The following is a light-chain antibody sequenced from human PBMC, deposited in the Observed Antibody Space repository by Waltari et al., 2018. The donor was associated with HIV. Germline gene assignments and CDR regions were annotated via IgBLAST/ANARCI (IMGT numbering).Light chain of an antibody. J-gene: IGLJ3*02. Sequence: QSALTQPRSVSGSPGQSVTVPCTGTSSAIGAYNYVSWYQQHPGKAPKLMIYDVTKRPSWVPDRFSGSKSGNTASLTISGLQAEDEAAYYCCSFAGSYNLVFGGGTKLTVL. V-gene: IGLV2-11*01. CDR2: DVT. CDR3: CSFAGSYNLV. CDR1: SSAIGAYNY.